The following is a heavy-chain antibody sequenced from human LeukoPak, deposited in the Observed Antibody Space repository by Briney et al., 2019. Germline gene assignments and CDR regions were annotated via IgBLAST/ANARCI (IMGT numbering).Heavy chain of an antibody. J-gene: IGHJ4*02. CDR3: ARSSMTTVYY. V-gene: IGHV4-38-2*01. CDR2: IYHSGST. D-gene: IGHD4-11*01. Sequence: SETLSLTCAVSGYSISSGYYWGWIRQPPGKGLEWIGSIYHSGSTYYNPSLKSRVTISVDTSKNQFSLKLSSVTAADTAVYYCARSSMTTVYYWDQGTLVTVSS. CDR1: GYSISSGYY.